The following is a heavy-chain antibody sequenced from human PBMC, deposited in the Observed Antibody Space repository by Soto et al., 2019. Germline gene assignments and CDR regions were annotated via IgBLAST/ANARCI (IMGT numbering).Heavy chain of an antibody. Sequence: SQTLSLTCAISGDSVSSNSAAWNWIRQSPSRGLEWLGRTYYKSKWSNEYSVSVKSRMTISPDTSKNQFSLRLNSVTPEDTAVYYCARKRGHFDYWGKGVLVTGSS. CDR3: ARKRGHFDY. J-gene: IGHJ4*02. D-gene: IGHD3-10*01. V-gene: IGHV6-1*01. CDR2: TYYKSKWSN. CDR1: GDSVSSNSAA.